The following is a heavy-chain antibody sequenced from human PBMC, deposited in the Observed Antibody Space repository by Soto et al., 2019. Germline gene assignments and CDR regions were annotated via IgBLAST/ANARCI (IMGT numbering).Heavy chain of an antibody. D-gene: IGHD4-17*01. Sequence: QVQLVQSGAEVKKPGASVKVSCKASGYTFTSYDINWVRQATGQGLEWMGWMNPNSGNTGYAQKFQGRVTMTRNTSTSTLYMELTSLRSEDTVVYCCARSTNDYGDRHWGQGALVTVSS. CDR2: MNPNSGNT. J-gene: IGHJ4*02. V-gene: IGHV1-8*01. CDR3: ARSTNDYGDRH. CDR1: GYTFTSYD.